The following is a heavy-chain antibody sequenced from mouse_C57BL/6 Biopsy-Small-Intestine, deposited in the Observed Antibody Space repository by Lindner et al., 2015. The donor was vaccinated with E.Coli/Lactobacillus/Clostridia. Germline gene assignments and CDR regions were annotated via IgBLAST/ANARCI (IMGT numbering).Heavy chain of an antibody. CDR2: FYPGSGSI. CDR3: ARHEEYYSNFPRAMDY. V-gene: IGHV1-62-2*01. D-gene: IGHD2-5*01. Sequence: VQLQESGAELVKPGASVKLSCKASGYTFTEYTIHWVKQRSGQGLEWIGWFYPGSGSIKYNEKFKDKATLTADKSSSTVYMELSRLTSEDSAVYFCARHEEYYSNFPRAMDYWGQGTSVTVSS. J-gene: IGHJ4*01. CDR1: GYTFTEYT.